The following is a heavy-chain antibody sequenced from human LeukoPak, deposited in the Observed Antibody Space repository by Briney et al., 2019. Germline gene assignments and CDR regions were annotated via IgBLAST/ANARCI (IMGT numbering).Heavy chain of an antibody. D-gene: IGHD1-26*01. V-gene: IGHV3-33*01. CDR2: IWYDGSNK. J-gene: IGHJ4*02. Sequence: PGGSLRLSCAASGFTFSSYGMHWVRQAPGKGPEWVAVIWYDGSNKYYVDSVKGRFTISRDNSKNTLYLQMNSLRAEDTAVYYCARENSGSYDYWGQGTLVTVSS. CDR1: GFTFSSYG. CDR3: ARENSGSYDY.